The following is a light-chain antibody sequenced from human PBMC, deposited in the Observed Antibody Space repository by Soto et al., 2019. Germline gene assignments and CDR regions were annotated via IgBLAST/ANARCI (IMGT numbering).Light chain of an antibody. CDR3: AAWDDSLSGLYV. V-gene: IGLV1-47*02. CDR1: TSNIGSNA. CDR2: SSS. Sequence: QYVLTQPPSPAAPAGQRVTISCSGVTSNIGSNAVYWDQQVPGTAPKLLIQSSSQRPSGVPDRFSGSKSGTSASLAISGLRYEDEDDYYCAAWDDSLSGLYVFGTAT. J-gene: IGLJ1*01.